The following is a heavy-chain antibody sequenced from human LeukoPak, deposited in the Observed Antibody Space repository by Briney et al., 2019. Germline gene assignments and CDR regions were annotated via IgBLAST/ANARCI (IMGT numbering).Heavy chain of an antibody. J-gene: IGHJ4*02. D-gene: IGHD3-10*01. V-gene: IGHV4-61*01. CDR1: GGSISSGSYY. Sequence: SETLSLTCTVSGGSISSGSYYWSWIRQPPGKGLEWIGYIYYSGSTNYNPSLKSRVTISVDTSKNQFSLELSSVTAADTAVYYRARGLWFGELWGQGTLVTVSS. CDR3: ARGLWFGEL. CDR2: IYYSGST.